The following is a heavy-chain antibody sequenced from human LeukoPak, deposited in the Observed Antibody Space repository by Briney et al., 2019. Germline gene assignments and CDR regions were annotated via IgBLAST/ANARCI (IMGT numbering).Heavy chain of an antibody. V-gene: IGHV4-39*01. J-gene: IGHJ5*02. CDR2: IYYSGST. CDR1: GGSISSSSYY. CDR3: ARLSCNTLGCPTVYNWIDT. D-gene: IGHD2/OR15-2a*01. Sequence: SETLSLTCTVSGGSISSSSYYWGWIRQPPGKGLEWIGSIYYSGSTYYNPSLKSRVSISADPAKNQFFLRLTSVTAADTAVYYCARLSCNTLGCPTVYNWIDTWGQGTLVTVSS.